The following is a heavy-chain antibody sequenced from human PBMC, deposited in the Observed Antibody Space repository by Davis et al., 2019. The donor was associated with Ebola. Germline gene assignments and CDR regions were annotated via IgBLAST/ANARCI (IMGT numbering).Heavy chain of an antibody. Sequence: SAKVSCKASGGTFSSYAISWVRQAPGQGLEWMGRIIPILGIANYAQKFQGRVTITADKSTSTAYMELSSLRSEDTAVYYCASGLGELFPLLDYWGQGTLVTVSS. CDR3: ASGLGELFPLLDY. D-gene: IGHD3-16*01. V-gene: IGHV1-69*04. CDR1: GGTFSSYA. CDR2: IIPILGIA. J-gene: IGHJ4*02.